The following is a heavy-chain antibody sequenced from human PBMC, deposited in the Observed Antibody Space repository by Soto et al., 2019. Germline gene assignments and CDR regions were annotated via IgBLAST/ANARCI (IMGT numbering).Heavy chain of an antibody. J-gene: IGHJ4*02. CDR2: IYYSGST. Sequence: PSETLSLTCTVSGGSISSSSYYWGWIRQPPGKGLEWIGSIYYSGSTYYNPSLKSRVTISVDTSKNQFSLKLSSVTAADTAVYYCAGSAAGLDYWGQGTLVTVSS. CDR1: GGSISSSSYY. V-gene: IGHV4-39*01. D-gene: IGHD6-13*01. CDR3: AGSAAGLDY.